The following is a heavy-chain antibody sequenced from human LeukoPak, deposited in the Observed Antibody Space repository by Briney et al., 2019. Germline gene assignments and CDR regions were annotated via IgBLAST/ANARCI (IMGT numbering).Heavy chain of an antibody. V-gene: IGHV3-74*01. Sequence: GGSLRLSCAASGFTSSSYWMHWVRQAPGKGLVWVSRINSDGSSTSYADSVKGRFTISRDNAKNTLYLQMNSLRVEDTAVYYSARGGSYSSNAFDIWGQGTMVTVSA. CDR2: INSDGSST. J-gene: IGHJ3*02. CDR1: GFTSSSYW. CDR3: ARGGSYSSNAFDI. D-gene: IGHD1-26*01.